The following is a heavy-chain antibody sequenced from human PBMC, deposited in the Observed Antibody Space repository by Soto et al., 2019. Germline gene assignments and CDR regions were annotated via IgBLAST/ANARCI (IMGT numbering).Heavy chain of an antibody. D-gene: IGHD1-26*01. CDR1: GFTFSNHG. J-gene: IGHJ4*02. V-gene: IGHV3-33*01. Sequence: QVQLVESGGGVVQPGRSLRLSCAASGFTFSNHGMHWVRQAPGKGLEWVARIYYDGSNEYYADSVKGRVTISRDSSQNTLYRQMNSQRAEDTDVDYCARGRGCVGFDQLDYWGQGTLVTVSS. CDR3: ARGRGCVGFDQLDY. CDR2: IYYDGSNE.